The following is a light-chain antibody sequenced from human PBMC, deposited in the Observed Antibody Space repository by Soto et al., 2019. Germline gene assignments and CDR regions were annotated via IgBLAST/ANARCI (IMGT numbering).Light chain of an antibody. CDR1: QSVGSK. CDR2: DAS. Sequence: EIVMTQSPPTLSVSPGERATLSCRASQSVGSKLAWYQQRPGQAPRLLIYDASNRATGIPAMFSGSGSGTEFSLTISSLQSEDFAVYSCQQYGDWPGAFGGGTKVEIK. V-gene: IGKV3D-15*01. CDR3: QQYGDWPGA. J-gene: IGKJ4*01.